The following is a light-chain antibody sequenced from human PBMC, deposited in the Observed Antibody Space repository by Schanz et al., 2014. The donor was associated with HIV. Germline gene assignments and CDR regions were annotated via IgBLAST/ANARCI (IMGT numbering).Light chain of an antibody. V-gene: IGLV2-8*01. CDR3: CSYAGSSTSYVV. J-gene: IGLJ2*01. CDR2: EAT. Sequence: QSALTQPPSASGSPGQSVTISCTGTSSDVGGYKYVSWYQQHPGKAPKLLIYEATQRPAGVPDRFSGSKSGNTASLTISGLQAEEEADYYCCSYAGSSTSYVVFGGGTKLTVL. CDR1: SSDVGGYKY.